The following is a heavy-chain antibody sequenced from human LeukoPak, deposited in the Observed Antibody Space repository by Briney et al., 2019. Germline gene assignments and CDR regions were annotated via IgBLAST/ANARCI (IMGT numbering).Heavy chain of an antibody. J-gene: IGHJ4*02. CDR2: ISGSGYST. CDR3: AKYYYDSSGYYDAAPLDS. Sequence: GGSLRLSCAASGFTFSTYAMSWVRQTPGKGLEWVSSISGSGYSTYYADSVEGRFTISRDNFKSTLFLQMISLRAEDTAVYSCAKYYYDSSGYYDAAPLDSWGQGTLVTVFS. V-gene: IGHV3-23*01. CDR1: GFTFSTYA. D-gene: IGHD3-22*01.